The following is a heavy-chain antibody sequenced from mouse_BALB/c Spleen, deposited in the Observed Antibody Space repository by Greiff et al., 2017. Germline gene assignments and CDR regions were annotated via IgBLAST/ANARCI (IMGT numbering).Heavy chain of an antibody. CDR1: GFNIKDTY. D-gene: IGHD2-1*01. CDR2: IYPGSGNT. CDR3: ARSGGNYPFAY. V-gene: IGHV1-77*01. J-gene: IGHJ3*01. Sequence: QVQLQQSGAELVKPGASVKLSCTASGFNIKDTYMHWVKQRPEQGLEWIGEIYPGSGNTYYNEKFKGKATLTADKSSSTAYMQLSSLTSEDSAVYFCARSGGNYPFAYWGQGTLVTVSA.